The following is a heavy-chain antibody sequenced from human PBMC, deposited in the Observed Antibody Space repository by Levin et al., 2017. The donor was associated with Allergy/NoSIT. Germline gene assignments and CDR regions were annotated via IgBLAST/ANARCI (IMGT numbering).Heavy chain of an antibody. CDR2: ISGYGEST. J-gene: IGHJ4*02. Sequence: GESLKISCAASGFTFNSHAMTWVRQAPGKGLEWVSTISGYGESTYYAESVKGRFTISRDNPRNTLHLLMTSLRAGDTAIYDCARDATLLATSEDYLDYWGQGTRVSVSS. CDR1: GFTFNSHA. CDR3: ARDATLLATSEDYLDY. D-gene: IGHD5-12*01. V-gene: IGHV3-23*01.